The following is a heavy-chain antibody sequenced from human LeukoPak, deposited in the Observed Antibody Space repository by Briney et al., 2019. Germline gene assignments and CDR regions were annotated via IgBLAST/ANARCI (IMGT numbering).Heavy chain of an antibody. J-gene: IGHJ6*02. CDR2: IYSGDIGGYT. V-gene: IGHV3-66*01. CDR3: ARDPNYYNYGMDV. CDR1: GFTVSNSY. Sequence: GGSLRLSCAASGFTVSNSYMSWVRQAPGKGLEWVSVIYSGDIGGYTYYSDSVKGRFTISRDNSKNTLNLQMNSLRDEDTAVYYCARDPNYYNYGMDVWGQGTMVTVSS.